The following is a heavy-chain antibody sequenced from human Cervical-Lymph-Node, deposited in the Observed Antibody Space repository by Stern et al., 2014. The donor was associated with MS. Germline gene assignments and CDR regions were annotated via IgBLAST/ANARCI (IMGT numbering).Heavy chain of an antibody. CDR1: GFTFNTYA. D-gene: IGHD3-10*01. Sequence: VQLVESGGGVVQPGRSLRLSCAASGFTFNTYAMHWIRQAPGKGLEWLAGITYDGSNKYCAESVKGRFTISRDDSKNTVYLQINSLRAEDTAVFYCARQRIPGGYYYGMDVWGQGTTVTVSS. J-gene: IGHJ6*02. CDR3: ARQRIPGGYYYGMDV. V-gene: IGHV3-30*14. CDR2: ITYDGSNK.